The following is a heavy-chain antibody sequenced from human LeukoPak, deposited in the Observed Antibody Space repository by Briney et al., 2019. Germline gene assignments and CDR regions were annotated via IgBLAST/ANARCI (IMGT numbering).Heavy chain of an antibody. Sequence: SETLSLTCTVAGGSISSYYWSWIRQPAGEGLEWIGRIYTSGSPNYNPSLKSRVTMSVDTSKSQFSLKLSSVTAADTAVYYCARGIGDIWGQGTMVTVSS. CDR3: ARGIGDI. J-gene: IGHJ3*02. CDR1: GGSISSYY. V-gene: IGHV4-4*07. D-gene: IGHD2-21*01. CDR2: IYTSGSP.